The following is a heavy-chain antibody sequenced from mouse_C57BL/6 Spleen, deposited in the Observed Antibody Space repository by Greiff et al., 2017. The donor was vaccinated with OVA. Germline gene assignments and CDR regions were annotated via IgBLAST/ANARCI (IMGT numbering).Heavy chain of an antibody. V-gene: IGHV1-76*01. J-gene: IGHJ3*01. Sequence: QVQLQQSRAELVRPGASVKLSCKASGYTFTDYYINWVKQRPGQGLEWIARIYPGSGNTYYNEKFKGKATLTAEKSSSTAYMQLSSLTSEDSAVYFCATNYDYDGGFAYWGQGTLVTVSA. CDR3: ATNYDYDGGFAY. D-gene: IGHD2-4*01. CDR1: GYTFTDYY. CDR2: IYPGSGNT.